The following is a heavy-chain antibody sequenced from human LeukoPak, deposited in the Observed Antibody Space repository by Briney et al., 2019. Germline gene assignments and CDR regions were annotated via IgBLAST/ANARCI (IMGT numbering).Heavy chain of an antibody. V-gene: IGHV4-59*08. Sequence: SETLSLTCTVSGGSISSYHWSCIRQPPGKGLEWIGYIYYSGSTKYNPSLRSRVTISVDTSKNQFSLKLSSVTAADTAVYYCARGARAGYNLEPFDYWGQGTLVTVSS. CDR2: IYYSGST. CDR1: GGSISSYH. CDR3: ARGARAGYNLEPFDY. D-gene: IGHD5-24*01. J-gene: IGHJ4*02.